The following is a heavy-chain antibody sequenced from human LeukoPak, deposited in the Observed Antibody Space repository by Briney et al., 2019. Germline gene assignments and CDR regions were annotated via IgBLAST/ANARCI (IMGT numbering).Heavy chain of an antibody. V-gene: IGHV1-8*01. CDR2: MNPNSGNT. J-gene: IGHJ4*02. Sequence: GASVKVSCKASGYTFTSYDINWVRQATGQGLEWMGWMNPNSGNTGYAQKFQGRVTVTRNTSISTAYMELSSLRSEDTAVYYCARVSEGMLLTFGGVIVIPRPLDYWGQGTLVTVSS. CDR3: ARVSEGMLLTFGGVIVIPRPLDY. D-gene: IGHD3-16*02. CDR1: GYTFTSYD.